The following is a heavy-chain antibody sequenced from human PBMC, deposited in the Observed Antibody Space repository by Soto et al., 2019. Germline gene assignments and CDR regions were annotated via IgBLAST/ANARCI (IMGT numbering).Heavy chain of an antibody. J-gene: IGHJ6*02. Sequence: QVQLVQSGAEVKKPGSSVKVSCKASGGTFSSYAISWVRQAPGQGLEWMGGIIPIFGTADYAQKFQGRVTTTSXXSXSTAYMDLSSLRSEDTAVYYCARHLGGNHYYYGMDVWGQGTTVTVSS. CDR3: ARHLGGNHYYYGMDV. V-gene: IGHV1-69*05. D-gene: IGHD3-16*01. CDR2: IIPIFGTA. CDR1: GGTFSSYA.